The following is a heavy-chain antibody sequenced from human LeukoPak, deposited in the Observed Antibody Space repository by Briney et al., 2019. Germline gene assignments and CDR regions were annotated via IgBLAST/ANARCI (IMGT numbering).Heavy chain of an antibody. CDR3: AKSIATTREVSN. V-gene: IGHV3-23*01. CDR2: ISGSGGST. D-gene: IGHD6-6*01. J-gene: IGHJ4*02. Sequence: ETLSLTCTVSGGSISSGDYYWSWIRQAPGKGLEWVSAISGSGGSTYYADSVKGRFTISRDNSKNTLYLQMNSLRAEDTAVYYCAKSIATTREVSNWGQGTLVTVSS. CDR1: GGSISSGDYY.